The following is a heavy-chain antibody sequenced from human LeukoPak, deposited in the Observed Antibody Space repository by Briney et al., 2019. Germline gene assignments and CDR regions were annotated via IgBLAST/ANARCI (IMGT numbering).Heavy chain of an antibody. CDR3: ARGLSAAVDY. D-gene: IGHD6-13*01. CDR1: GGSISSYY. J-gene: IGHJ4*02. V-gene: IGHV4-39*01. Sequence: PSETLSLTCTVSGGSISSYYWGWIRQPPGKGLEWIGSIYYSGSTYYSPSLKSRLTISVDTSKNQFSLKLSSVTAADTAVYYCARGLSAAVDYWGQGTLVTVSS. CDR2: IYYSGST.